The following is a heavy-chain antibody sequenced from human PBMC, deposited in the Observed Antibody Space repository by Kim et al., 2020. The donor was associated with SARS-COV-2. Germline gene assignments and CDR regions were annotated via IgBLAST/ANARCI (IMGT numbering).Heavy chain of an antibody. J-gene: IGHJ4*02. Sequence: GGSLRLSCAASGFTFDDYAMHWVRQAPGKGLEWVSGISWNSGSIGYADSVKGRFTISRDNAKNSLYLQMNSLRAEDTALYYCAKDSRRGLRSPGYFDYWGQGTLVTVSS. V-gene: IGHV3-9*01. D-gene: IGHD3-10*01. CDR3: AKDSRRGLRSPGYFDY. CDR2: ISWNSGSI. CDR1: GFTFDDYA.